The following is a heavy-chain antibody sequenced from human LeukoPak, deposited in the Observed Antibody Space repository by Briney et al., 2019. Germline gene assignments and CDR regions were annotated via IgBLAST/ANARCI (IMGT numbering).Heavy chain of an antibody. Sequence: GGSLRLSCAASGFTFSSYSMNRVRQAPGKGLEWVSYISSSSSTIYYADSVKGRFTISRDNAKNSLYLQMNSLRAEDTAVYYCAPGEPTDYRGQGTLVTVSS. CDR3: APGEPTDY. CDR1: GFTFSSYS. CDR2: ISSSSSTI. V-gene: IGHV3-48*01. D-gene: IGHD1-26*01. J-gene: IGHJ4*02.